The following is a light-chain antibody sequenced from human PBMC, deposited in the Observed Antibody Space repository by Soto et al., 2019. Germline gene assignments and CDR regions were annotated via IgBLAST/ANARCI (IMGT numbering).Light chain of an antibody. CDR1: QSILYSSNNKEK. CDR3: QEYYSTPLT. Sequence: DIVMTQSPDSLAVSLGERATINCKSSQSILYSSNNKEKLAWYQQKPGQPPKLLIYGASTRESGVPDRFSGSGSGTDFTLTISSLQAEDVAVYYCQEYYSTPLTFGQGTRLEIK. CDR2: GAS. V-gene: IGKV4-1*01. J-gene: IGKJ5*01.